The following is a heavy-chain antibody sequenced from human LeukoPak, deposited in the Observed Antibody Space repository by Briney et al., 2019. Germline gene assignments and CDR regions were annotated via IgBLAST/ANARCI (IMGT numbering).Heavy chain of an antibody. D-gene: IGHD5-24*01. CDR3: TRVGYIDEGIDY. CDR1: GFTFSNFW. Sequence: GGSLRLSCTASGFTFSNFWMGWVRQAPGKGLEWVANIKQDETEKFYLGSVKGRFTISRDNAKNSLYLQMNSLRAKDTAIYYCTRVGYIDEGIDYWGQGTLVTVSS. J-gene: IGHJ4*02. CDR2: IKQDETEK. V-gene: IGHV3-7*04.